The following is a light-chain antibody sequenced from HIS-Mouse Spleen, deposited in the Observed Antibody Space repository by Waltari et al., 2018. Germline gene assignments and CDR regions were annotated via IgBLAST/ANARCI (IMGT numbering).Light chain of an antibody. V-gene: IGLV2-23*01. CDR1: RIDVGSYNL. CDR3: CSYAGSSTYVV. Sequence: QSALTQPPSVSGSPGQSVTISCPGTRIDVGSYNLVSWYQQHPGKAPKLMLYEGSKRPSGVSNRFSGSKSGNTASLTISGLQAEDEADYYCCSYAGSSTYVVFGGGTKLTVL. J-gene: IGLJ2*01. CDR2: EGS.